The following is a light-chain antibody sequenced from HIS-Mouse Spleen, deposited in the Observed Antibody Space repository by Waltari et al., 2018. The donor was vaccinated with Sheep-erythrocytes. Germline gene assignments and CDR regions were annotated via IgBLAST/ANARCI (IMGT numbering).Light chain of an antibody. CDR2: AAS. CDR3: QQANSFPYT. Sequence: DIQMTQSPSSLSASVGHRVTITCRASQSISSYLNWYQQKPGKAPKLLIYAASSLQSGVPSRFSGSGSGTDFTLTISSLQPEDFATYYCQQANSFPYTFGQGTKLEIK. J-gene: IGKJ2*01. V-gene: IGKV1-39*01. CDR1: QSISSY.